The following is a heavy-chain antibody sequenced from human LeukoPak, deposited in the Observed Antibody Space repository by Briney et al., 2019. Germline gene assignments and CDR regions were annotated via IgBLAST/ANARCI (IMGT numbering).Heavy chain of an antibody. J-gene: IGHJ6*03. CDR3: ARSAGPVVVPAAIWASGHYYYMDV. CDR2: IIPIFGTA. Sequence: VASVKVSCKAPGGTFSRYAISWVRRAPGQGLEWMGGIIPIFGTANYAQKFQGRVTITTDESTSTAYMDLSSLRSEDSAVYYCARSAGPVVVPAAIWASGHYYYMDVWDKGTTVSVSS. D-gene: IGHD2-2*02. V-gene: IGHV1-69*05. CDR1: GGTFSRYA.